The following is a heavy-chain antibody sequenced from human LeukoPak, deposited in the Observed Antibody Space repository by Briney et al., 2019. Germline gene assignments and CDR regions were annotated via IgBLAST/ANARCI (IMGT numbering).Heavy chain of an antibody. Sequence: SETLSLTCTVSGGSISSYYWSWIRQPPGKGLEWIGYIYYSGSTNYNPSLKSRVTISVDTSKNQFSLKLSSVTSADTAVYYCARDNWNLEYNWFDPWGQGTLVTVSS. CDR1: GGSISSYY. V-gene: IGHV4-59*01. CDR2: IYYSGST. D-gene: IGHD1-7*01. CDR3: ARDNWNLEYNWFDP. J-gene: IGHJ5*02.